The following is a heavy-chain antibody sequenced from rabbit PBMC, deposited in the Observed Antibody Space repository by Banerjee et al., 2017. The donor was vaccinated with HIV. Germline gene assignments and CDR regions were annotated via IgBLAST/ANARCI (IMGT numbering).Heavy chain of an antibody. CDR3: ARSSGYGWTTLNL. CDR1: EFSLSNSYV. J-gene: IGHJ6*01. V-gene: IGHV1S40*01. CDR2: INIGTDSA. D-gene: IGHD1-1*01. Sequence: QSLEESGGDLVKPGASLTLTCTASEFSLSNSYVMSWVRQAPGKGLEWIGFINIGTDSAYYASWAKGRFTISKTSSTTVTLQMTSLTVADTATYFCARSSGYGWTTLNLWGPGTLVTVS.